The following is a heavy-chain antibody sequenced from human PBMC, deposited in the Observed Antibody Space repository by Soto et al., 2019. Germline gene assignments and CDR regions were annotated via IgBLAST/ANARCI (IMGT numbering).Heavy chain of an antibody. D-gene: IGHD2-21*01. CDR2: VSDNGGSRGGT. J-gene: IGHJ3*02. CDR3: ASAKAVVIAALGI. CDR1: GFTFSSYA. Sequence: PGGSLRLSCAASGFTFSSYAMSWVRQAPGQGLQWVASVSDNGGSRGGTYYADSVKGRFTISRDNSKNTLYLQLDSLTGADTAVYYCASAKAVVIAALGIWGQGTMVTVSS. V-gene: IGHV3-23*01.